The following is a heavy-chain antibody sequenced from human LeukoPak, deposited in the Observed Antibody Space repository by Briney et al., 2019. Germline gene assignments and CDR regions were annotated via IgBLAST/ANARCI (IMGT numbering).Heavy chain of an antibody. CDR3: ARDFRYDFDY. Sequence: GRSLRLSCAASGFTFSSYSMNWVRQAPGKGLEWVSYISSSSSNIYYADSVKGRFTISRDSAKNSLHLQMNSLRDEDTAVYYCARDFRYDFDYWGQGTLVTVSS. J-gene: IGHJ4*02. D-gene: IGHD5-12*01. V-gene: IGHV3-48*02. CDR2: ISSSSSNI. CDR1: GFTFSSYS.